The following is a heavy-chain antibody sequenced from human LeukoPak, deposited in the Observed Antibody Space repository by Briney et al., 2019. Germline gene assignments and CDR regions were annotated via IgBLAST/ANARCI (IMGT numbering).Heavy chain of an antibody. J-gene: IGHJ4*02. CDR2: ITSRGDII. CDR1: GFIFSTYD. V-gene: IGHV3-48*03. D-gene: IGHD3-22*01. Sequence: GGSLRFSCATSGFIFSTYDMNWVRQAPGKGLEWVSFITSRGDIIHYADSVKGRFTISRDNAKNSLFLQMNSLRAEGAGIYYCVRDAPGVVTNDYWGQGTLVTVSS. CDR3: VRDAPGVVTNDY.